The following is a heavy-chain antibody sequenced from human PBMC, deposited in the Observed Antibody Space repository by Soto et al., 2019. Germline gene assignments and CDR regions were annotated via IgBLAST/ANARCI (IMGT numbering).Heavy chain of an antibody. CDR2: ISYDGSNK. J-gene: IGHJ4*02. V-gene: IGHV3-30-3*01. CDR3: ARESRWLNIFDY. Sequence: PGGSLRLSCAASGFTFSSYAMHWVRQSPGKGLEWVAVISYDGSNKYYADSVKGRFTISRDNSKNTLYLQMNSLGAEDTAVYYCARESRWLNIFDYWGQGTLVTVSS. CDR1: GFTFSSYA. D-gene: IGHD5-12*01.